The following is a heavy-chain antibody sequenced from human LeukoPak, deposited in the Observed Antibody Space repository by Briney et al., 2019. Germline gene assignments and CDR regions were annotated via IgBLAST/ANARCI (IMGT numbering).Heavy chain of an antibody. CDR1: GYSFSGYY. Sequence: ASVKVSCKASGYSFSGYYLHWVRQAPGQGLEWMGRIKPNSGATDYAQKFQDRVTMTRDTSTGTAYMEVSWLRSDDTAVYYCARSAALGWFDPWGQGTLVTVSS. D-gene: IGHD2-2*01. CDR3: ARSAALGWFDP. V-gene: IGHV1-2*06. J-gene: IGHJ5*02. CDR2: IKPNSGAT.